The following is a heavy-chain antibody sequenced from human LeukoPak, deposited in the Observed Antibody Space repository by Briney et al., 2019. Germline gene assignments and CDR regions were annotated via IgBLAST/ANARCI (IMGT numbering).Heavy chain of an antibody. CDR1: GFIFSDYG. Sequence: GRSLRLSCAASGFIFSDYGMHWVRQAPGKGLVWVSGINPDGSTTTYADSVKGRFTISRENAKSTLYLHMNILRVEDTAVYYCARGRYGDYHWGQGILVTVSS. V-gene: IGHV3-74*01. CDR2: INPDGSTT. J-gene: IGHJ4*02. CDR3: ARGRYGDYH. D-gene: IGHD4-17*01.